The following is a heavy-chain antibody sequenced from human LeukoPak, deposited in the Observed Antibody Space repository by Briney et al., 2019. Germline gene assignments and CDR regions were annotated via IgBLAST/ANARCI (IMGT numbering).Heavy chain of an antibody. Sequence: GGSLRLSCAASGFTVSSNYMSWVRQAPGKGLEWVSVIYSGDSTYYADSVKGRFTISRDNSKNTLYLQMNSLRAEDTAVYYCARALPHDYVWGTSDHYYFDYWGQGTLVTVSS. CDR3: ARALPHDYVWGTSDHYYFDY. V-gene: IGHV3-53*01. CDR2: IYSGDST. D-gene: IGHD3-16*01. CDR1: GFTVSSNY. J-gene: IGHJ4*02.